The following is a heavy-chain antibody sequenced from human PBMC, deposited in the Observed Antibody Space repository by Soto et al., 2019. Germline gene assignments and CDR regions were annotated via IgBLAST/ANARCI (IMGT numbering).Heavy chain of an antibody. Sequence: QVQLVESGGGVVQPGRSLRLSCAASGFTFSSYGMHWVRQAPGKGLEWVAAIWNDGSNIYYADSVKGRFTISRDNTKNPLYLQMNRLRAEDTAVYYCARAMGVVVPAATYYYYYGMDVWGQVTTVTVCS. CDR1: GFTFSSYG. V-gene: IGHV3-33*01. J-gene: IGHJ6*02. CDR2: IWNDGSNI. CDR3: ARAMGVVVPAATYYYYYGMDV. D-gene: IGHD2-2*01.